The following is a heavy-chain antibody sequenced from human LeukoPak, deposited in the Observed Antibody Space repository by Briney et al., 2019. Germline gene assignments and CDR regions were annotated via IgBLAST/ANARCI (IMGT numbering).Heavy chain of an antibody. D-gene: IGHD1-26*01. CDR1: GFTFSSYA. V-gene: IGHV3-21*04. CDR2: ISYTGTYI. J-gene: IGHJ4*02. CDR3: VRDRGSYRPIDY. Sequence: GRSLRLSCAASGFTFSSYAMSWVRQAPGKGLEWVSSISYTGTYIYCADSVKGRFTISRDNAQNSLYLQMNSLRAEDTAVYYCVRDRGSYRPIDYWGQGTLVTVSS.